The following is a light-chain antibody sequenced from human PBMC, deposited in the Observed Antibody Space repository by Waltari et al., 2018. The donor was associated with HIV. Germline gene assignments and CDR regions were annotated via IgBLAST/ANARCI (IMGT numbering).Light chain of an antibody. CDR1: SSDVGGYNY. J-gene: IGLJ1*01. Sequence: QSALTQPPSASGSPGQSVTISCTGTSSDVGGYNYVSWYQQHPGKAPKLMIYEVSKRPSGVPDRFSGSESGNTASLTVSGLQADDEADYYCSSFAASNTYVFGTGTKVTVL. V-gene: IGLV2-8*01. CDR3: SSFAASNTYV. CDR2: EVS.